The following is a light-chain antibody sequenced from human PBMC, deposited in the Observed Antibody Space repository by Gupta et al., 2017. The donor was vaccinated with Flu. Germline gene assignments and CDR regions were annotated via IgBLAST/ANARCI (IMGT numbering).Light chain of an antibody. V-gene: IGLV4-69*02. Sequence: PSASAPLGASVKRTCTLSSGHSHYSVAGHQQQPGRGPRYLMRIHHDGSHTKGDDFPVCFSGSASGTDRNLILSSLQADDEADYFYQTWFSGIVVFGGGTKVTVL. CDR3: QTWFSGIVV. CDR2: IHHDGSH. CDR1: SGHSHYS. J-gene: IGLJ2*01.